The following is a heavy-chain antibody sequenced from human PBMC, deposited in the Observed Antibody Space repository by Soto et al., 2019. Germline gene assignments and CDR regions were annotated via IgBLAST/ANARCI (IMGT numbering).Heavy chain of an antibody. D-gene: IGHD5-18*01. CDR3: AKDRGYRFVMGEY. CDR2: INAGNGNT. Sequence: RASLKVSCKASGYTFTIYAMHWVRQAPGQRLEWMGWINAGNGNTKYSQKFQGRVTITRDTSASTAYMELSSLRSEDTAVYYCAKDRGYRFVMGEYWGQVHLSTVSS. J-gene: IGHJ4*02. V-gene: IGHV1-3*01. CDR1: GYTFTIYA.